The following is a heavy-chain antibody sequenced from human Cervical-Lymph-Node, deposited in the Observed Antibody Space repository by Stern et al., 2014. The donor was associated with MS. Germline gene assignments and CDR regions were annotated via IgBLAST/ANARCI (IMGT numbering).Heavy chain of an antibody. CDR2: IIPGDSGT. D-gene: IGHD1-26*01. V-gene: IGHV5-51*01. Sequence: VQLVQSGAELKKPGGSLKISCQGSGFSFANSWIGWVLQVPGTGLEGGGRIIPGDSGTRYNPSFQGQVTISTDKSPNTVYLQRRSLKASDTAMYYCARRLSATYFHYAFDVWGQGTMVTVSS. CDR3: ARRLSATYFHYAFDV. CDR1: GFSFANSW. J-gene: IGHJ3*01.